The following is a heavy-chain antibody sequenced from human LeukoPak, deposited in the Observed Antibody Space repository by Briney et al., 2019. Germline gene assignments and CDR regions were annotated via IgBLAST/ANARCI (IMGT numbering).Heavy chain of an antibody. J-gene: IGHJ6*03. V-gene: IGHV4-38-2*02. Sequence: SETLSLTCTVSGYSISSGYYWGWIRQPPGKGLEWIGSIYHSGSTYYNPSLKSRVTISVDTSKNQFSLKLSSVTAADTAVYYCARSTIFGASLYYYYYMDVWGKGTTVTVSS. D-gene: IGHD3-3*01. CDR1: GYSISSGYY. CDR2: IYHSGST. CDR3: ARSTIFGASLYYYYYMDV.